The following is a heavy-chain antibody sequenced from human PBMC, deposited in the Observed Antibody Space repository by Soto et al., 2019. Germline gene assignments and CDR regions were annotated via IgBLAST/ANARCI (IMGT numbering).Heavy chain of an antibody. CDR3: ARDAYCGGDCGY. CDR1: GGTFSSYA. Sequence: GASVKVSCKASGGTFSSYAISWVRQAPGQGLEWMGGIIPIFGTANYAQKFQGRVTITADESTSTAYMELSSLRSEDTAVYYCARDAYCGGDCGYWGQGPLVTVSS. J-gene: IGHJ4*02. V-gene: IGHV1-69*13. D-gene: IGHD2-21*02. CDR2: IIPIFGTA.